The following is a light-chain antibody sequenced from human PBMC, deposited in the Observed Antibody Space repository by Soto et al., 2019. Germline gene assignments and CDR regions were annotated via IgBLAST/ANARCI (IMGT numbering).Light chain of an antibody. CDR1: GRDIGAYDY. V-gene: IGLV2-14*01. CDR3: SSYTTSYFYV. CDR2: GVK. J-gene: IGLJ1*01. Sequence: QAVVTQPASVSGSPGQSITISCTGSGRDIGAYDYVSWYQQHPGKAPKLLIYGVKNRPSGVSYRFSASKSAFTASLTISGFQAEDEAHYYCSSYTTSYFYVFGPGTKLTVL.